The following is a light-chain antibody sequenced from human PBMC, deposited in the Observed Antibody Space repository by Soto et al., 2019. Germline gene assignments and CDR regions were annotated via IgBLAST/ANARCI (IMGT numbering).Light chain of an antibody. CDR3: QQYNSYSIT. CDR1: QSVSSN. CDR2: GAY. Sequence: EIVMTQSPATLSVSPGERATLSCRASQSVSSNVAWYQQKPGQAPRLLIYGAYTRAAGVPARFSGSGSGTEFTLTISSLQPDDFATYYCQQYNSYSITFGQGTRLENK. V-gene: IGKV3-15*01. J-gene: IGKJ5*01.